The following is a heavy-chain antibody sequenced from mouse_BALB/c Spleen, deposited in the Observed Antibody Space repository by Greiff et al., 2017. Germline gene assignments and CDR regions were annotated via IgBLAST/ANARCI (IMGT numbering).Heavy chain of an antibody. CDR1: GFTFSSYT. Sequence: EVQGVESGGGLVKPGGSLKLSCAASGFTFSSYTMSWVRQTPEKRLEWVATISSGGSYTYYPDSVKGRFTISRDNAKNTLYLQMSSLKSEDTAMYYCTREARYYYAMDYWGQGTSVTVSS. V-gene: IGHV5-6-4*01. CDR3: TREARYYYAMDY. CDR2: ISSGGSYT. J-gene: IGHJ4*01.